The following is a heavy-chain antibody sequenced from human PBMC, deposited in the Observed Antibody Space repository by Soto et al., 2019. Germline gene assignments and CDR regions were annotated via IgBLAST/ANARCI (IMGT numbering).Heavy chain of an antibody. CDR2: IVVGSGNT. CDR3: AKIMITFGENKRARDY. D-gene: IGHD3-16*01. J-gene: IGHJ4*02. Sequence: TSVKVSCEASGFSFTSSAMQWVRQARGQRLEWIGWIVVGSGNTNYAQKFQERVTITRDNAKNTLYLQMNSLRAEDTAVYYCAKIMITFGENKRARDYWGQGTLVTVSS. CDR1: GFSFTSSA. V-gene: IGHV1-58*02.